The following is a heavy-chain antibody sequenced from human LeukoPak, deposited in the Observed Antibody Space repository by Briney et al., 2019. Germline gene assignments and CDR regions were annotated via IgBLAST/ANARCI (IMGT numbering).Heavy chain of an antibody. V-gene: IGHV4-34*01. D-gene: IGHD3-10*01. CDR1: GGSFSGYY. Sequence: PSETLSLTCAVYGGSFSGYYWSWIRQPPGKGLEWIGEINHGGSTNYNPSLKSRVTISVDTSKNQFSLKLSSVTAADTAVYYCARGSIRYYYGSGSYLSYWGQGTLVTVSS. CDR3: ARGSIRYYYGSGSYLSY. CDR2: INHGGST. J-gene: IGHJ4*02.